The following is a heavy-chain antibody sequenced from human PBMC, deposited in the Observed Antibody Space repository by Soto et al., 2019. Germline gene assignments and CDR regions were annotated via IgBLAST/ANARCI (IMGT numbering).Heavy chain of an antibody. Sequence: ASVKVSCKASGYTFTGYYMHWVRQAPGQGLEWMGWINPNSGGTNYAQKFQGWVTMTRDTSISTAYMELSRLRSDDTAVYYCARDGTGIAAAGTAFDYWGQGTLVTVSS. V-gene: IGHV1-2*04. D-gene: IGHD6-13*01. CDR1: GYTFTGYY. CDR2: INPNSGGT. CDR3: ARDGTGIAAAGTAFDY. J-gene: IGHJ4*02.